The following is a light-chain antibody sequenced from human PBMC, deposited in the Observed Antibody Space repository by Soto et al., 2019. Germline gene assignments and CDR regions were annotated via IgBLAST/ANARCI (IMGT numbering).Light chain of an antibody. J-gene: IGKJ2*01. Sequence: DIQMTQSPSSVSASVGDRVTITCRASQFINNWVAWYQQKPGKAPRVLIHGASNLQSGVPSRFTGSQSGAEFTLTITSLQPEDFATYFCQHANTFPHTFGQGTKLDIK. V-gene: IGKV1D-12*01. CDR3: QHANTFPHT. CDR1: QFINNW. CDR2: GAS.